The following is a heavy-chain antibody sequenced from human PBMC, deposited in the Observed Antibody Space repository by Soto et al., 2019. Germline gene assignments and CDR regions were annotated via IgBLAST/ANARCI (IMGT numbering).Heavy chain of an antibody. D-gene: IGHD6-19*01. V-gene: IGHV1-3*01. CDR1: GYTFTSYA. J-gene: IGHJ5*02. CDR2: INAGNGNT. CDR3: ARDHQGIAVAPGASGFDP. Sequence: ASVKVSCKASGYTFTSYAMHWVRQAPGQRLEWMGWINAGNGNTKYSQKFQGRVTITRDTSASTAYMELSSLRSEDTAVYYCARDHQGIAVAPGASGFDPWGQGTLVTVSS.